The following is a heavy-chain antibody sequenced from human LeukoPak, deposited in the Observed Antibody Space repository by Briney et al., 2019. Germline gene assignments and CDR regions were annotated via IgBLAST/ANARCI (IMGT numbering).Heavy chain of an antibody. V-gene: IGHV3-48*01. J-gene: IGHJ4*02. CDR3: ARGAELWELIEAGGPDY. CDR2: ISSSGNTI. D-gene: IGHD1-26*01. Sequence: GGSLRLSCEGSGFTFRRYSMHWVRQAPGKGLEWISYISSSGNTIYYADSVKGRYTISRDNGENSIYPQMNSLRAEDTAVYYCARGAELWELIEAGGPDYWGQGTLVTVSS. CDR1: GFTFRRYS.